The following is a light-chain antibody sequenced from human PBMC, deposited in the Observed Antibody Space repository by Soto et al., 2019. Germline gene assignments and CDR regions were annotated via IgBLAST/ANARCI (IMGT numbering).Light chain of an antibody. J-gene: IGKJ4*01. CDR1: QSVGNN. CDR3: QQYGDWPLT. Sequence: EIVVTQSPATLSVSPGESATLSCRASQSVGNNFAWYQQKPGQAPRLLIFATSTRATGVPARFSGSGSGTEFTLRISSLQSEDFAVYYCQQYGDWPLTFGGGAKVEIE. V-gene: IGKV3-15*01. CDR2: ATS.